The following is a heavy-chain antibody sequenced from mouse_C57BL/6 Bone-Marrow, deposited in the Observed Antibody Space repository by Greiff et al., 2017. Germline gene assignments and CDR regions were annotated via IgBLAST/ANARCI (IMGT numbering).Heavy chain of an antibody. V-gene: IGHV1-64*01. D-gene: IGHD2-4*01. CDR3: AGGLRDYYAMDY. CDR1: GYTFTSYW. CDR2: IHPNSGST. Sequence: QVQLQQPGAELVKPGASVKLSCKASGYTFTSYWMHWVKQRPGQGLEWIGMIHPNSGSTNYNEKFKSKATLTVDKSSSTAYTQLSSLTSEDSAVYYCAGGLRDYYAMDYWGQGTSVTVSS. J-gene: IGHJ4*01.